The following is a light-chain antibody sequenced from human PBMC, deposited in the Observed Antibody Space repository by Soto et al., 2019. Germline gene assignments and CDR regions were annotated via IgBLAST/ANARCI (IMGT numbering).Light chain of an antibody. J-gene: IGLJ2*01. Sequence: QSVLTQPPSVSAAPGQKVTISCSGASSNIGNNYVSWYQQLPGTAPKLLIYDNNKRPSGIPDRFSGSKSGTSATLAITGLQTGDEADYYCGTWDSSLSFHVVFGGGTKLTVL. CDR3: GTWDSSLSFHVV. V-gene: IGLV1-51*01. CDR1: SSNIGNNY. CDR2: DNN.